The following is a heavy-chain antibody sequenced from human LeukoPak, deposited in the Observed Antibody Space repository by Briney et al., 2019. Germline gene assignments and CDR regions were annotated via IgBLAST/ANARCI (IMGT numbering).Heavy chain of an antibody. D-gene: IGHD1-26*01. CDR2: IYTSGST. V-gene: IGHV4-4*07. CDR3: ARGELTSYYYYYMDV. CDR1: GGSISSYY. J-gene: IGHJ6*03. Sequence: PSETLSLTCTVSGGSISSYYWSWIRQPAGKGLEWIGRIYTSGSTNYNPSLKSRVTMSVDTSKNQFSLKLSSVTAADTAVYYCARGELTSYYYYYMDVWGKGTTVTVSS.